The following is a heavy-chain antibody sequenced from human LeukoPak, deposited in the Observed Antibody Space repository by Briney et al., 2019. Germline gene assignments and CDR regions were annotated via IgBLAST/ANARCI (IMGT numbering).Heavy chain of an antibody. Sequence: PGGSLRLSCAASGFTFSSYWMTWVRQAPGKGLEWVANIKQDGSEKHYVDSVKGRFTISRDNAKISLFLQMNSLRAEDTAVYYCARGRHDAFDIWGQGTMVTVSS. J-gene: IGHJ3*02. V-gene: IGHV3-7*05. D-gene: IGHD1-1*01. CDR3: ARGRHDAFDI. CDR1: GFTFSSYW. CDR2: IKQDGSEK.